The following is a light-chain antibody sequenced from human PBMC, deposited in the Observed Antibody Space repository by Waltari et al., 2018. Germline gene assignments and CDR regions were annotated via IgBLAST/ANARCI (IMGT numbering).Light chain of an antibody. CDR3: SSYTTSATWV. CDR2: DVS. V-gene: IGLV2-14*03. Sequence: QSALTQPASLSGSPGQSITISCTGTNSYVGAYQYVSWNQQNPGKAPKLIIFDVSRRPSGVSYRFSGSKSGSTASLTISGLQAGDEADYYCSSYTTSATWVFGGGTRVAVL. CDR1: NSYVGAYQY. J-gene: IGLJ3*02.